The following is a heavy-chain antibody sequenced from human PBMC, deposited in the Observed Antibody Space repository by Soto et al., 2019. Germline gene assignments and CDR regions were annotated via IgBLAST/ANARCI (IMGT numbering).Heavy chain of an antibody. CDR1: GYTFTGYY. CDR2: INPNSGGT. J-gene: IGHJ6*02. Sequence: DSVKGSCKASGYTFTGYYMHWVRQAPGQGLEWMGWINPNSGGTNYAQKFQGWVTMTRDTSISTAYMELSRLRSDDTAVYYCARVGPYSSSWYQGNYYYGMDVWGQGTPRTVS. CDR3: ARVGPYSSSWYQGNYYYGMDV. V-gene: IGHV1-2*04. D-gene: IGHD6-13*01.